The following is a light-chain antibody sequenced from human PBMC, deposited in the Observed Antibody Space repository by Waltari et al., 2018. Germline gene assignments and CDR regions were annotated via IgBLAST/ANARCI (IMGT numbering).Light chain of an antibody. CDR2: AAT. Sequence: IQLTQSPSSLSASVGDRVTITCRASQGISNYLAWYQQKPGNAPKLLFYAATTLPSVVPSCFSGSGSVTDSTLTSSLLHPEDVVTYCYQQLNSYPCTFGQGTKVEIK. CDR1: QGISNY. V-gene: IGKV1-9*01. J-gene: IGKJ1*01. CDR3: QQLNSYPCT.